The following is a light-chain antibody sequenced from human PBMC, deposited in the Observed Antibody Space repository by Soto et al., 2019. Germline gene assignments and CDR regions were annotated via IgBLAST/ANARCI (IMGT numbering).Light chain of an antibody. Sequence: DIQMTQSPSSLSASVGDRVTITCRASQGITNYLAWYQQKPGKVPKLLIYGASTLQSGGPSRFSGSGSGTDFTLTISSLQPEDVANYYCQKYDKAPYTFGQGTKLEIK. CDR2: GAS. J-gene: IGKJ2*01. CDR3: QKYDKAPYT. CDR1: QGITNY. V-gene: IGKV1-27*01.